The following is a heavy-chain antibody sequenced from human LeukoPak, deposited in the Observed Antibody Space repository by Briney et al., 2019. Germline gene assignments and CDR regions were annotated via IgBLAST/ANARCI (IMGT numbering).Heavy chain of an antibody. J-gene: IGHJ4*02. CDR2: IYTSGST. CDR1: GGSISSYY. V-gene: IGHV4-4*07. D-gene: IGHD5-12*01. CDR3: ARDGRYSGYDVDY. Sequence: PSETLSLTCTVSGGSISSYYWSWIRQPAGKELEWIGRIYTSGSTNYNPSLKSRVTISLDTSKNQFSLKLSSVTAADTAVYFCARDGRYSGYDVDYWGQGTLVTVSS.